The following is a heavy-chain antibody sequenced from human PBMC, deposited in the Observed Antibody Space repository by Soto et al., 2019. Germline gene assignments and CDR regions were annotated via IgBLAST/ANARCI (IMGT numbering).Heavy chain of an antibody. CDR3: AKTMSGSSWSTPFDY. Sequence: QPGGSLRLSCAASGFTFSSYGIHWVRQAPGKGLEWVAVISYDGSNKYYADSVKGRVTISRDNSKNTLYLQMNSLRAEDTAVYYCAKTMSGSSWSTPFDYWGQGTLVTVSS. CDR1: GFTFSSYG. CDR2: ISYDGSNK. D-gene: IGHD6-13*01. J-gene: IGHJ4*02. V-gene: IGHV3-30*18.